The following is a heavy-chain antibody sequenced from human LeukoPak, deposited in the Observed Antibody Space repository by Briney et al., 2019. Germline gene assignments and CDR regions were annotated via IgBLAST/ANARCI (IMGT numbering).Heavy chain of an antibody. V-gene: IGHV4-34*01. CDR2: INHSGST. Sequence: SETLSLTCAVYGGSFSGYYWSWIRQPPGKGLEWIGEINHSGSTNYNPSLKSRVTISVDTSKNQFSLKLSSVTAADTAVYYCARGYSSSAYNWFDPWGQGTLVTVSS. CDR1: GGSFSGYY. J-gene: IGHJ5*02. CDR3: ARGYSSSAYNWFDP. D-gene: IGHD6-6*01.